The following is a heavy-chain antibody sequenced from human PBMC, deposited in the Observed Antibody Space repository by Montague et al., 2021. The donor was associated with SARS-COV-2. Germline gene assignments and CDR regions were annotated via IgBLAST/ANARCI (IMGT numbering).Heavy chain of an antibody. D-gene: IGHD3-10*01. CDR2: IDWDDDK. CDR1: GFSLSTSGMC. CDR3: ARSLLWFGELNAFDI. J-gene: IGHJ3*02. Sequence: PALVKPTQTLTLTCTFSGFSLSTSGMCVSWIRQPPGKALEWLALIDWDDDKYYSTSLKTRLTISKDTSKNQVVLTMTNMDPVDTATYYCARSLLWFGELNAFDIWGQGTIVTVSS. V-gene: IGHV2-70*01.